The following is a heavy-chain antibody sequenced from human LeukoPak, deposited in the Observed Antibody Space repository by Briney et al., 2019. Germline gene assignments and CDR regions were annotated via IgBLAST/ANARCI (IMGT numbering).Heavy chain of an antibody. V-gene: IGHV4-61*02. D-gene: IGHD3-16*01. CDR1: GGSISSGSYY. CDR2: IYTSGST. Sequence: SETLSLTCTVSGGSISSGSYYWSWIRQPAGKGLEWIGRIYTSGSTNYNPSLKSRVIISVDTSKNQFSLKLSSVTAADTAVYYCARGLMIHYMDVWGKGTTVTVSS. J-gene: IGHJ6*03. CDR3: ARGLMIHYMDV.